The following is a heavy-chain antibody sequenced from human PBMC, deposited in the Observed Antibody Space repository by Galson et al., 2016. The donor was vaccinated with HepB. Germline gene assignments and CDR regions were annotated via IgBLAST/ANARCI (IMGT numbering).Heavy chain of an antibody. Sequence: SVKVSCKASGYTFNNYNIHWLRQAPGQSLEWLGWINFGSGDTTYSQKFQGRLTITRDTYTTTAYMELSGLGSEDTAVYFCAKGAGGYYDHWGQGTLVTVSS. CDR2: INFGSGDT. CDR3: AKGAGGYYDH. V-gene: IGHV1-3*01. D-gene: IGHD4/OR15-4a*01. J-gene: IGHJ4*02. CDR1: GYTFNNYN.